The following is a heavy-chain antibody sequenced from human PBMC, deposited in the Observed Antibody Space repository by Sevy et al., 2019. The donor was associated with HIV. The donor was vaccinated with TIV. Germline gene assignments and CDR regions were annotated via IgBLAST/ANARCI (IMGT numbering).Heavy chain of an antibody. V-gene: IGHV3-73*01. D-gene: IGHD3-3*01. CDR2: IRSKVNNYGN. CDR3: SRRYDVWSPNEDHSFHL. J-gene: IGHJ3*01. CDR1: GLTLSDSA. Sequence: GGSLRLSCAASGLTLSDSAIHWVRQASGKGLEWVARIRSKVNNYGNADGASVEGRCTITTEDAKNTAYLQISRLKTEDTAVYYCSRRYDVWSPNEDHSFHLWGQGTMVTVSS.